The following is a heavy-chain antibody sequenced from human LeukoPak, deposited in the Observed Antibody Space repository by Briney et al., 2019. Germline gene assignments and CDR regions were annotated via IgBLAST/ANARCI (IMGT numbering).Heavy chain of an antibody. CDR1: GYTFTGYY. J-gene: IGHJ4*02. CDR2: IYPNSGGT. CDR3: AREHMTRVTLDY. D-gene: IGHD4-17*01. V-gene: IGHV1-2*02. Sequence: EASVKVSCKASGYTFTGYYMHWVRQAPGQGLEWMGWIYPNSGGTKYAQKFQGRVTMTRDTSISTAYLELSRLRSDDTAVYYCAREHMTRVTLDYWGQGTLATVSS.